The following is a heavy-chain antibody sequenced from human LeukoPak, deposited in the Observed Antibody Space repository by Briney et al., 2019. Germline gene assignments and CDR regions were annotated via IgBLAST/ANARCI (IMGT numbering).Heavy chain of an antibody. D-gene: IGHD6-13*01. CDR1: GFTFDDYA. J-gene: IGHJ1*01. CDR3: AKGPYSSSWYREYFQH. CDR2: ISWSSGSI. V-gene: IGHV3-9*01. Sequence: PGGSLRLSCAASGFTFDDYAMHWVRQAPGKGLEWVSGISWSSGSIGYADSVKGRFTISRDNAKNSLYLQMNSLRAEDTALYYCAKGPYSSSWYREYFQHWGQGTLVTVSS.